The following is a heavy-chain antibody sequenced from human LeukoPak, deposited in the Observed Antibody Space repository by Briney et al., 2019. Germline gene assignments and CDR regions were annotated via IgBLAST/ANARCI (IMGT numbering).Heavy chain of an antibody. Sequence: PGGSLRLSCGVSGFTFSSYSMNWVRQAPGKGLEWVSFISTSSSYIYYADSVKGRFTISRDNARNSLYLQMNSLRPEDTAVYYCASQTTRRLPIAVADYLDYWGQGTLVTVSS. J-gene: IGHJ4*02. D-gene: IGHD6-19*01. CDR1: GFTFSSYS. CDR3: ASQTTRRLPIAVADYLDY. CDR2: ISTSSSYI. V-gene: IGHV3-21*01.